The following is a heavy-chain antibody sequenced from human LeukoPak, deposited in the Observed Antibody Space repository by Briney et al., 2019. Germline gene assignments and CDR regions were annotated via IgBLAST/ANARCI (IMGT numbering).Heavy chain of an antibody. J-gene: IGHJ4*02. V-gene: IGHV1-8*01. CDR1: GYTLTSYD. Sequence: ASVKVSCKSSGYTLTSYDINWVRQATGQGLEWMGWMNPNSGRTGYAQNFQGRITITRNTSISTAYMELSSLRSEDTAVYYCTRETSSRYFDYWGQGTLVTVSS. CDR2: MNPNSGRT. CDR3: TRETSSRYFDY.